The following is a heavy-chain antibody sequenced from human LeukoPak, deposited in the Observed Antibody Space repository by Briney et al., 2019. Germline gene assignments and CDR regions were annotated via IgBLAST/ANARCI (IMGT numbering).Heavy chain of an antibody. CDR1: GYSFTNYW. CDR2: IDPSASDT. D-gene: IGHD3-10*01. Sequence: GESLKISCEGSGYSFTNYWIHWVRQMPGKGLEWTGRIDPSASDTNYSPSFRGHVTISVDKSINTAFLQWNSLKASDTAMYYCARQGEHYYGSGEGYWGQGTLVTVSS. J-gene: IGHJ4*02. V-gene: IGHV5-10-1*01. CDR3: ARQGEHYYGSGEGY.